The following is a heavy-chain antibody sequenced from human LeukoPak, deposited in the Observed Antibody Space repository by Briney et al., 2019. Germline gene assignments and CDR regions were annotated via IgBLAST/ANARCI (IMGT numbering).Heavy chain of an antibody. Sequence: SVKVSCKASGGTFSSYAISWVRQAPGQGLGWMGRIIPILGIANYAQKFQGRVTITADKSTSTAYMELSSLRSEDTAVYYCARGRLFGESRIMYGMDVWGQGTTVTVSS. V-gene: IGHV1-69*04. J-gene: IGHJ6*02. CDR2: IIPILGIA. CDR1: GGTFSSYA. CDR3: ARGRLFGESRIMYGMDV. D-gene: IGHD3-10*02.